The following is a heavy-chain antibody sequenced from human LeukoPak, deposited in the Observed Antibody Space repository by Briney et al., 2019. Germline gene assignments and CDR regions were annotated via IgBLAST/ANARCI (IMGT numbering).Heavy chain of an antibody. Sequence: PGGSLRLSCAVSGITLSNYGMSWVRQAPGKGLEWVAGLSGSGGGTNYADSVEGRFTISRDNAKNTLYLQMNSLRAEDTAVYFCAKRGVVIRVILVGFHKEAYYFDSWGQGALVTVSS. V-gene: IGHV3-23*01. D-gene: IGHD3-10*01. J-gene: IGHJ4*02. CDR1: GITLSNYG. CDR2: LSGSGGGT. CDR3: AKRGVVIRVILVGFHKEAYYFDS.